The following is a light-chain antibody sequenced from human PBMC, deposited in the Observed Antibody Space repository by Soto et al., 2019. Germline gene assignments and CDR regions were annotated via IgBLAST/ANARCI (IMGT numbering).Light chain of an antibody. CDR1: SSDVGGYNY. CDR3: SSYTSSSTYVV. J-gene: IGLJ2*01. Sequence: QSALTQPASVSGSPGQSITISCTGTSSDVGGYNYVSWYQQHPGKAPKLMIYDVSNRPSGVSNRFSGSKSSNTASLTISGLQAEDEADYHCSSYTSSSTYVVFGGGTQLTVL. V-gene: IGLV2-14*01. CDR2: DVS.